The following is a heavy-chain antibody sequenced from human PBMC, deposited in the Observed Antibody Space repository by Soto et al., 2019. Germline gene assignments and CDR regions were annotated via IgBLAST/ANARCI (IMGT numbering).Heavy chain of an antibody. CDR2: LSWDRSTV. V-gene: IGHV3-9*02. CDR3: AVSSPDIVVLPSSIYFTS. D-gene: IGHD2-15*01. Sequence: PGGSLRLPGVASGSSSDPFTMHWVRELPGKGLEWVAGLSWDRSTVAYADSVQGRFTISRDHAKNSVDLLMDSLRPDDTALYFCAVSSPDIVVLPSSIYFTSWGPGTQVTVSS. J-gene: IGHJ4*02. CDR1: GSSSDPFT.